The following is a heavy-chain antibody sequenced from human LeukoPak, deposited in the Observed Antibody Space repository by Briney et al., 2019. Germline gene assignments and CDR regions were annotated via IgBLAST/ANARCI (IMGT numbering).Heavy chain of an antibody. CDR2: MNPNSGNT. J-gene: IGHJ4*02. V-gene: IGHV1-8*01. Sequence: GASVKDSCKASGYTFTNYDINWVRQATGQGLEWMGWMNPNSGNTGYAQKFQGRVSMTRNTSISTAYMELSSLRSEDTAVYYCARGIGSTTVTTLEYYFDYWGQGTLVTVSS. CDR1: GYTFTNYD. D-gene: IGHD4-17*01. CDR3: ARGIGSTTVTTLEYYFDY.